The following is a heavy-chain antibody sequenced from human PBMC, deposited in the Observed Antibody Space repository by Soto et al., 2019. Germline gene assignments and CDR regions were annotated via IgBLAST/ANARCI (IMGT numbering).Heavy chain of an antibody. CDR1: GGSISSGGYY. Sequence: QVQLQESGPGLVKPSQTLSLTCTVSGGSISSGGYYWSWIRQHPGKGLEWIGYIYYSGSTYYNPASKSRVSIPVDTSKNQFSRELSYVPAADTAVYYCATDSSDYKGSVYWGQGTLVTVSS. CDR2: IYYSGST. J-gene: IGHJ4*02. V-gene: IGHV4-31*03. CDR3: ATDSSDYKGSVY. D-gene: IGHD3-22*01.